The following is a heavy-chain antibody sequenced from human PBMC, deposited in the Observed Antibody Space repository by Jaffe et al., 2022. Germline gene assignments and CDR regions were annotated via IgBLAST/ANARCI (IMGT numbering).Heavy chain of an antibody. D-gene: IGHD3-10*01. CDR2: IKYDGSNK. J-gene: IGHJ4*02. CDR1: GFTFSSNG. Sequence: QVQLVESGGGVVQPGGSLRLSCAASGFTFSSNGMHWVRQAPGKGLEWVAFIKYDGSNKYYADSVKGRFTISRDNSKNTLYVQMNSLRAEDTAVYYCAKEWLAVFDYWGQGTLVTVSS. V-gene: IGHV3-30*02. CDR3: AKEWLAVFDY.